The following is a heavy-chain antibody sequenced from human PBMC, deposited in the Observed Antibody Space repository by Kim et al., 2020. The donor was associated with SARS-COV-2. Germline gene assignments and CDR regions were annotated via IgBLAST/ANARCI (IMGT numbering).Heavy chain of an antibody. Sequence: GGSLRLSCAASGFTFSSYDMHWVRQATGKGLEWVSAIGTAGDPYYPGSVKGRFTISRENAKNSLYLQMNSLRAGDTAVYYCARDVYCRYYDFWSGYYTGQRDIDYWGQGTLVTVSS. CDR2: IGTAGDP. CDR1: GFTFSSYD. D-gene: IGHD3-3*01. J-gene: IGHJ4*02. V-gene: IGHV3-13*05. CDR3: ARDVYCRYYDFWSGYYTGQRDIDY.